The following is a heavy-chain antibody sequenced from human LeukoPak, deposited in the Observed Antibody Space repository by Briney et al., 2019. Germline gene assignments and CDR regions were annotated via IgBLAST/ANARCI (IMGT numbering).Heavy chain of an antibody. V-gene: IGHV4-39*01. D-gene: IGHD2-15*01. J-gene: IGHJ3*02. CDR2: ISYSGNT. CDR3: ARHCCSGPAKRVFDI. CDR1: XXXXXSXXYH. Sequence: LXXTCTVSXXXXXSXXYHWGXVRQPPGXXLEXXGXISYSGNTDYNPSLRSRVTISVDTSNNQFSLRLGSVTAADTAVYHCARHCCSGPAKRVFDIWGQGTMVTVSS.